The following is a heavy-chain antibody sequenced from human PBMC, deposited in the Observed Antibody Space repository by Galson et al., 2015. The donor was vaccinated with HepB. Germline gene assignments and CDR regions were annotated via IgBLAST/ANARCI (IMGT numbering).Heavy chain of an antibody. CDR1: GFTFSSYG. CDR3: ASGEYGSRERHFLPPHYFDY. CDR2: IWYDGSNK. V-gene: IGHV3-33*08. Sequence: SLRLSCAASGFTFSSYGMHWVRQAPGKGLEWVAIIWYDGSNKYYADSVKGRFTISRDNSKNTLYLQMNSLRAEDTAVYYCASGEYGSRERHFLPPHYFDYWGQGTLVTVSS. J-gene: IGHJ4*02. D-gene: IGHD3-10*01.